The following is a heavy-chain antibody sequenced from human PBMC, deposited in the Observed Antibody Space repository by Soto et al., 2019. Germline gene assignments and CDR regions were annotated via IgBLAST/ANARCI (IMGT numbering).Heavy chain of an antibody. CDR2: IYYSGST. V-gene: IGHV4-59*01. Sequence: PSETLSLTCTVSGGSISSYYWSWIRQPPGKGLEWIGYIYYSGSTNYNPSLKSRVTISVDTSKNQFSLKLSSVTAADTAVYYCARGQGVYGAGGGYSYYYMDVWGKGTTVTVSS. CDR1: GGSISSYY. D-gene: IGHD4-17*01. J-gene: IGHJ6*03. CDR3: ARGQGVYGAGGGYSYYYMDV.